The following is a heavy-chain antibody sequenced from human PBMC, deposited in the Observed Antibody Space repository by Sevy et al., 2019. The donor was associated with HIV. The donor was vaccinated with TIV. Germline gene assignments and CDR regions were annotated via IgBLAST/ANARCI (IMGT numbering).Heavy chain of an antibody. V-gene: IGHV3-21*01. Sequence: GGSLRLSCAASGFTFSSYSMNWVRQAPGKGLEWVSSISSRSNYIYYADSVKGRFTISRDNAKNSLYLQMNSLRAEDTAIYSCASDAREGSGYFHDGFDMWGQGTMVTVSS. CDR3: ASDAREGSGYFHDGFDM. D-gene: IGHD3-3*01. CDR2: ISSRSNYI. J-gene: IGHJ3*02. CDR1: GFTFSSYS.